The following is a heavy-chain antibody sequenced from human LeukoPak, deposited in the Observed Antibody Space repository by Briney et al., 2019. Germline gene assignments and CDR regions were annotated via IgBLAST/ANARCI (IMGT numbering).Heavy chain of an antibody. CDR2: IRYDGSNK. CDR3: ANGLMFTTVTYYDH. V-gene: IGHV3-30*02. D-gene: IGHD4-17*01. J-gene: IGHJ4*02. Sequence: GGSLRLSCAASGFTFSSYGMHWVRQAPGKGLEWVAFIRYDGSNKHYADSVKGRFTISRDNSKNTLYLQMNSLRAEDTAVYYCANGLMFTTVTYYDHWGQGTVVTVSS. CDR1: GFTFSSYG.